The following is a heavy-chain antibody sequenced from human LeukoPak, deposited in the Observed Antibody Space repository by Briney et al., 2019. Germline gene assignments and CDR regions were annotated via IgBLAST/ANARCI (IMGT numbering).Heavy chain of an antibody. CDR2: MNPNSGNT. CDR3: ARGRAPMVRGVIIFDY. D-gene: IGHD3-10*01. CDR1: GHTFTSYD. Sequence: ASVKVSCKASGHTFTSYDTNWVRQATGQGLEWMGWMNPNSGNTGYAQKFQGRVTMTRNTSISTAYMELSSLRSEDTAVYYCARGRAPMVRGVIIFDYWGQGTLVTVSS. J-gene: IGHJ4*02. V-gene: IGHV1-8*01.